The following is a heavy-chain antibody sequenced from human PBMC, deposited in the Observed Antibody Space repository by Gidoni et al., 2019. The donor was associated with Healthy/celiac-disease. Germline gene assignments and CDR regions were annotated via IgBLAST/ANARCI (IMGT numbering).Heavy chain of an antibody. D-gene: IGHD3-3*01. J-gene: IGHJ4*02. V-gene: IGHV3-23*01. Sequence: EVQLLESGGGLVQPGGSLRRACAASGCTFSSDAMSWVRQAPGKGLGWVSAISGSGGSTYYADSVKGRFTISRDNSKNTLYLQMNSLRAEDTAVYYCAKSPFPLYDFWSGYYFDYWGQGTLVTVSS. CDR2: ISGSGGST. CDR1: GCTFSSDA. CDR3: AKSPFPLYDFWSGYYFDY.